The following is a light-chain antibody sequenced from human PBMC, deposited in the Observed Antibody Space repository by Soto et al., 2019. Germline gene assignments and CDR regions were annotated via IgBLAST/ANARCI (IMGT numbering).Light chain of an antibody. V-gene: IGKV3-11*01. CDR1: QSVSSSY. CDR2: DAS. CDR3: QQRNSWTTWT. J-gene: IGKJ1*01. Sequence: EIVMTQSPSTLSVSPGERATLSCRASQSVSSSYLAWYQQKPGQTPRLLIYDASNRATGIPARFSGSGSGTDFTLTISSLEPEDVAVYYCQQRNSWTTWTFGQGTKVDIK.